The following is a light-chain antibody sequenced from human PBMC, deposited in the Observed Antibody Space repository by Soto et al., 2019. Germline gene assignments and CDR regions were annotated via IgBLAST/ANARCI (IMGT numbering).Light chain of an antibody. J-gene: IGKJ4*01. CDR1: QSVLNSSDNKKY. CDR3: AQGLAVPFT. CDR2: LGS. V-gene: IGKV4-1*01. Sequence: DIVMTQSPDSLAVSLGERATINCKSSQSVLNSSDNKKYLAWYQQKPGQSPQLLIYLGSSRASGVPDRFSGSGSGTDFTLTISRVEAGDVGVYFCAQGLAVPFTFGGGTKVEI.